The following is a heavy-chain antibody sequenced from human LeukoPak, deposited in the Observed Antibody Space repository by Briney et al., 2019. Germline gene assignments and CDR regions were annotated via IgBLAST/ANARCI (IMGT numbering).Heavy chain of an antibody. CDR3: ATLAGPYYYYMDV. J-gene: IGHJ6*03. Sequence: ASVKVSCKVSGYTLTVISVHWVRQAPGPGNEWMGGFDPEDGQTIYAQKFKGRVTMTEATSTDTAYMELSSLRTEDTAVYYCATLAGPYYYYMDVWGKGTTVTVSS. CDR2: FDPEDGQT. V-gene: IGHV1-24*01. CDR1: GYTLTVIS.